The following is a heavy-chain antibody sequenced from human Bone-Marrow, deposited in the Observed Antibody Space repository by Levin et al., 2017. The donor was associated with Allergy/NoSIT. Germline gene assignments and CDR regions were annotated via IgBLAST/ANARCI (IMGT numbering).Heavy chain of an antibody. CDR2: VYYSGST. D-gene: IGHD6-13*01. V-gene: IGHV4-59*01. CDR3: ARATRSSIIHYFAY. CDR1: GGSISSFY. J-gene: IGHJ4*02. Sequence: PSETLSLTCTVSGGSISSFYWTWIRQPPGKGLEWIGFVYYSGSTNYNPSLKSRVTMSVDTSKNQFSLKLRPVTAADTGVYYCARATRSSIIHYFAYWGQGTLFTVSS.